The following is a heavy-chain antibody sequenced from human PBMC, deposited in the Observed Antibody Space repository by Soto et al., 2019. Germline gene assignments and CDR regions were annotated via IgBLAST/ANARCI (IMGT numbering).Heavy chain of an antibody. V-gene: IGHV4-39*01. CDR2: IYYSGST. J-gene: IGHJ6*02. CDR3: RRSSRYSTDG. D-gene: IGHD6-13*01. CDR1: GGSISSDNYY. Sequence: SETLSLTCTVSGGSISSDNYYWGWIRQPPGKGLEWIGSIYYSGSTYYNPSLKSRLTISLDTPKNQFSLKLNSVTAADTAVYYCRRSSRYSTDGWGQGTTVTVSS.